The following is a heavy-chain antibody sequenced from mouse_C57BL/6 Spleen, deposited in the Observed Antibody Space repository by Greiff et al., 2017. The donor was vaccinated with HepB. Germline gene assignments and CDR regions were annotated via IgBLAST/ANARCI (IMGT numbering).Heavy chain of an antibody. V-gene: IGHV6-3*01. D-gene: IGHD2-3*01. CDR3: TDDGRRRTRGAMDY. J-gene: IGHJ4*01. Sequence: DVMLVESGGGLVQPGGSMKLSCVASGFTFSNYWMNWVRQSPEKGLEWVAQIRLKSDNYATHYAESVKGRFTISRDDSKSSVYLQMNNLRAEDTGIYYCTDDGRRRTRGAMDYWGQGTSVTVSS. CDR1: GFTFSNYW. CDR2: IRLKSDNYAT.